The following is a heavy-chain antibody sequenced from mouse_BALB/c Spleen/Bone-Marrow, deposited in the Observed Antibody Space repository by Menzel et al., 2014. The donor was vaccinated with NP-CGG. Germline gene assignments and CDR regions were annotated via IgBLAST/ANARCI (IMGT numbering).Heavy chain of an antibody. CDR1: GFSLTSYG. CDR3: ARDEGGNYDAMDY. V-gene: IGHV2-9*02. D-gene: IGHD2-1*01. J-gene: IGHJ4*01. CDR2: IWAGGST. Sequence: VKLVESGPGLVAPSQSLSITCTVSGFSLTSYGVHWVRQPPGKGLEWLGAIWAGGSTNYNSALMSRLSISKDNSKSQVFLKMNSLQTDDTAMYYCARDEGGNYDAMDYWGQGTSVTVSS.